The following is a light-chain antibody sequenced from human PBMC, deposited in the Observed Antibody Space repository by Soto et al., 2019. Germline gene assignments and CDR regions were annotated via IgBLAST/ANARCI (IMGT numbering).Light chain of an antibody. CDR3: HQYHYWPPIT. V-gene: IGKV3-15*01. Sequence: EVVMTQSPATLSVSPGERATLSCRTSQAVRINLAWYQQKPGQAPRLLIQGASTRATGVPVRFSGSGSGTEFTLTITSLQSGDSAVYYCHQYHYWPPITFGQGTRLEIK. J-gene: IGKJ5*01. CDR1: QAVRIN. CDR2: GAS.